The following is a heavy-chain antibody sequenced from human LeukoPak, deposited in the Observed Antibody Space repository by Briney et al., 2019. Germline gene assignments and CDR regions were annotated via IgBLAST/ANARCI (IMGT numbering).Heavy chain of an antibody. CDR3: ARGGYYDSSGYRYFDY. D-gene: IGHD3-22*01. CDR1: GYSFTSYW. V-gene: IGHV5-51*01. Sequence: GESLKISCKGSGYSFTSYWIGWVRQMPGEGLEWMGIIYPGDSDTRYSPSFQGQVTISADKSISTAYLQWSSLKASDTAMYYCARGGYYDSSGYRYFDYWGQGTLVTVSS. CDR2: IYPGDSDT. J-gene: IGHJ4*02.